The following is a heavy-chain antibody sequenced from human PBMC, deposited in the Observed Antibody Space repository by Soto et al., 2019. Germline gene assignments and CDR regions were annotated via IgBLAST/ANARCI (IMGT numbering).Heavy chain of an antibody. Sequence: QAQLVESGGGVVQPGRSLRLSCAASGFTFTNYAMHWVRQAPGKGLEWVAVIWFDGSEQNYADSVKGRFAISRDNFKNTLYLQMNSLRPEDTAVYYCAKDDAGIAATGTGFDYWGQGNLVSVSA. V-gene: IGHV3-33*06. D-gene: IGHD6-13*01. CDR1: GFTFTNYA. CDR3: AKDDAGIAATGTGFDY. CDR2: IWFDGSEQ. J-gene: IGHJ4*02.